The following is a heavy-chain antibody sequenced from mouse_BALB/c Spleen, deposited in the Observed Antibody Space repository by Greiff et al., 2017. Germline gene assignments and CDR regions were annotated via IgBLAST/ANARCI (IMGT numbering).Heavy chain of an antibody. CDR3: ARDKKVDAMDY. CDR1: GFTFSSYA. V-gene: IGHV5-9-4*01. Sequence: EVQLVESGGGLVKPGGSLKLSCAASGFTFSSYAMSWVRQSPEKRLEWVAEISSGGSYTYYPDTVTGRFTISRDNAKNTLYLEMSSLRSEDTAMYYCARDKKVDAMDYWGQGTSVTVSS. CDR2: ISSGGSYT. J-gene: IGHJ4*01. D-gene: IGHD1-1*01.